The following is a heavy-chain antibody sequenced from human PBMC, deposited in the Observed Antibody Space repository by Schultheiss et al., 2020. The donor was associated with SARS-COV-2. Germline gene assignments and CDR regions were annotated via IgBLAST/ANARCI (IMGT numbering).Heavy chain of an antibody. V-gene: IGHV3-23*01. D-gene: IGHD7-27*01. CDR3: ARDPGAYYMDV. CDR1: GFTFSDYY. Sequence: GESLKISCAASGFTFSDYYMSWVRQAPGKGLEWVSAISGSGGSTYYADSVKGRFTISRDNSKNTLYLQMNSLRAEDTAVYYCARDPGAYYMDVWGKGTTVTVSS. CDR2: ISGSGGST. J-gene: IGHJ6*03.